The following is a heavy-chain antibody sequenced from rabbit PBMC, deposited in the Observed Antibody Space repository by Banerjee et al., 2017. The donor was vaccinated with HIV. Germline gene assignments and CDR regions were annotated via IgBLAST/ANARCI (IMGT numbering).Heavy chain of an antibody. J-gene: IGHJ5*01. CDR1: GFSFSNKYV. Sequence: QSLEESGGDLVKPGGSLTLTCTASGFSFSNKYVMCWVRQAPGKGLEWIACINTSSGNTVYASWAKGRFTISKTSSTTVMLQMTSLTAADTATYFCARDSSYVGANWLDLLGPGTLVTVS. D-gene: IGHD8-1*01. CDR3: ARDSSYVGANWLDL. V-gene: IGHV1S40*01. CDR2: INTSSGNT.